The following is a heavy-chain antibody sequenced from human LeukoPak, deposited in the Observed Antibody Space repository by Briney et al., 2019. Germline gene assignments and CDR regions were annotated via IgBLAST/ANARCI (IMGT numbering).Heavy chain of an antibody. Sequence: GGSLRLSCAASGFTFSSYWMSWVRQAPGKGLEWVANIKQDGSEKYYVDSVKGRFTISRDNAKNSLYLQMNSLRAEDTAVYYCARFRVAATIGIDYWGQGTLVTVSS. J-gene: IGHJ4*02. CDR3: ARFRVAATIGIDY. CDR1: GFTFSSYW. V-gene: IGHV3-7*03. D-gene: IGHD6-19*01. CDR2: IKQDGSEK.